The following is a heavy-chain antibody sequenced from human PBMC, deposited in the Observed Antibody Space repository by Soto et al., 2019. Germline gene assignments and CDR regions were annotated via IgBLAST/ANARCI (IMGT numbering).Heavy chain of an antibody. CDR3: ARDSAAVRAFDI. J-gene: IGHJ3*02. V-gene: IGHV3-53*02. Sequence: EVQLVETGGGLIQPGGSLRLSCAASGFTVSSNYMSWVRQAPGKGLEWVSVIYSGGSTYYADSVKGRFIISRDNSKNTLYLQMNSLRAEDTAVYYCARDSAAVRAFDIWGQGTMVTVSS. D-gene: IGHD6-13*01. CDR1: GFTVSSNY. CDR2: IYSGGST.